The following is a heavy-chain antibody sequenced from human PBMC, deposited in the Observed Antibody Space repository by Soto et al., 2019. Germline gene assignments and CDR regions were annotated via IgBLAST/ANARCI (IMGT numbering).Heavy chain of an antibody. Sequence: ASVKVSCKASGGTFSSYAISWVRQAPGQGLEWMGGIIPIFGTANYAQKFQGRVTITADESTSTAYMELSSLRSEDTAVYYCARTKGAAADWFDPWGQGTLVTVSS. D-gene: IGHD6-13*01. V-gene: IGHV1-69*13. CDR3: ARTKGAAADWFDP. CDR1: GGTFSSYA. J-gene: IGHJ5*02. CDR2: IIPIFGTA.